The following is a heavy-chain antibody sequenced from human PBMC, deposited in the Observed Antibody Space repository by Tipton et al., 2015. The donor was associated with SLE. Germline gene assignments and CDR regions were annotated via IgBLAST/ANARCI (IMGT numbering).Heavy chain of an antibody. Sequence: TLSLTCTVSGASINSGYHYWTWIRQPAGKGLQWIGRFHTRGSTTFNPSLESRVTISVDTSKSQVSLKLTSVTAADTATYYCARALEHHSLDIWGPGTHVTVSS. D-gene: IGHD3-3*01. CDR2: FHTRGST. CDR3: ARALEHHSLDI. CDR1: GASINSGYHY. V-gene: IGHV4-61*02. J-gene: IGHJ3*02.